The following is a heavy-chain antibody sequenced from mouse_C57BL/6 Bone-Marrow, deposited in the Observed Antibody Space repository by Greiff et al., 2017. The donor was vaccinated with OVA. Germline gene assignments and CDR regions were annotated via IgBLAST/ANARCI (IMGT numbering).Heavy chain of an antibody. Sequence: EVQLQQSGPELVKPGASVKIPCKASGYTFTDYNMDWVKQSHGKSLEWIGDINPNNGGTIYNQKFKGKATLTVDKSSSTAYMELRSLTSEDTAVYYCARRVLYDYDGDFDYWGQGTTLTVSS. CDR2: INPNNGGT. CDR1: GYTFTDYN. J-gene: IGHJ2*01. V-gene: IGHV1-18*01. D-gene: IGHD2-4*01. CDR3: ARRVLYDYDGDFDY.